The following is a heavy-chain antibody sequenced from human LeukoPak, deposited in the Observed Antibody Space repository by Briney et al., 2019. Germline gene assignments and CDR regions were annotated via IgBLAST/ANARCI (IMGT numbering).Heavy chain of an antibody. D-gene: IGHD3-3*01. V-gene: IGHV3-15*01. CDR3: TTGSPQDFWSGHEGDYFDY. CDR1: GFTFSNAW. CDR2: IKSKTDGGTT. J-gene: IGHJ4*02. Sequence: GGSLRLSCAASGFTFSNAWMSWVRQAPGKGLEWVGRIKSKTDGGTTDYAAPVKGRFTISRDDSKNTLYLQMNSLKTEDTAVYYCTTGSPQDFWSGHEGDYFDYWGQGTLVTVSS.